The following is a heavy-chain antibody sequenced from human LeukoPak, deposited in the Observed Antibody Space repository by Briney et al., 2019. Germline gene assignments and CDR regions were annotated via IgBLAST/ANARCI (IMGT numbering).Heavy chain of an antibody. J-gene: IGHJ6*03. D-gene: IGHD1-1*01. CDR2: ISAYNGNT. Sequence: ASVKVSCKASGYTFASYGISWVRQAPGQGLEWMAWISAYNGNTNYAQKFQGRVTMTTDTSTSTAYMELRSQRSDDTAVYYCARVLEITNYYYYMDVWGKGTTVTVSS. CDR1: GYTFASYG. CDR3: ARVLEITNYYYYMDV. V-gene: IGHV1-18*01.